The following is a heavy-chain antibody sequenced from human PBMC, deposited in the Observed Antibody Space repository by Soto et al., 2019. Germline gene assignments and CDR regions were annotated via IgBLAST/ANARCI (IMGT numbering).Heavy chain of an antibody. CDR3: ARLCDDTSGTSDY. J-gene: IGHJ4*02. D-gene: IGHD3-22*01. Sequence: QVQLVQSGAEVKRPGSSVKVSCKASGDSFSRSTFSWVRQAPGQGLEWMGRFIPMLGIANYAPTFQGRVRTTADKPTITTYMDLRSLRSQDTSVYYCARLCDDTSGTSDYWGEGTLGTFSS. CDR1: GDSFSRST. CDR2: FIPMLGIA. V-gene: IGHV1-69*02.